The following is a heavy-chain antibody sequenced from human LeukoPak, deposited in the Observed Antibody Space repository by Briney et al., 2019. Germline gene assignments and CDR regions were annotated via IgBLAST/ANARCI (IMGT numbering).Heavy chain of an antibody. CDR1: GFTFTNYA. D-gene: IGHD6-6*01. V-gene: IGHV3-23*01. J-gene: IGHJ4*02. Sequence: PGGSPRLSCAASGFTFTNYAMSWVRQAPGEGLEWVSAISGNGGSTYYADSVKGRFTISRDSSTRTLYLQMNSLRVEDTAVYFCARLISTSSFVFDYWGQGTLVTVSP. CDR2: ISGNGGST. CDR3: ARLISTSSFVFDY.